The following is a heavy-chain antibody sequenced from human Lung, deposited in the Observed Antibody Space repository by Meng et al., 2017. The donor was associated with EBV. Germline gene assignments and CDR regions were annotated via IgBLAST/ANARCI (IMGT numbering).Heavy chain of an antibody. CDR3: ASGTPGRSYCDY. CDR2: FVNYVDT. D-gene: IGHD2-15*01. Sequence: QVHLQSYRPWVKKPGAAVSVSCKASCYTFGSYGICWVRQAPGQGLEWMGWFVNYVDTYPAPKFQGRVTMTTDTHTNTAFMELRSLTSDDTAVYYCASGTPGRSYCDYWGQGTLVTVSS. J-gene: IGHJ4*02. CDR1: CYTFGSYG. V-gene: IGHV1-18*01.